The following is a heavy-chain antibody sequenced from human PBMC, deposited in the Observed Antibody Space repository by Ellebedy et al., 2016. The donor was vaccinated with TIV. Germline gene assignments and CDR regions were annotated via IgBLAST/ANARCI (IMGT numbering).Heavy chain of an antibody. D-gene: IGHD3-10*01. V-gene: IGHV4-31*03. CDR1: GGSISSGGYY. J-gene: IGHJ4*02. CDR2: IYYSGST. CDR3: ARATRNEVRGVIIDY. Sequence: SETLSLTXTVSGGSISSGGYYWSWIRQHPGKGLEWIGYIYYSGSTYYNPSLKSRITISVDTSKNQFSLKLSSVTAADTAVYYCARATRNEVRGVIIDYWGQGTLVTVSS.